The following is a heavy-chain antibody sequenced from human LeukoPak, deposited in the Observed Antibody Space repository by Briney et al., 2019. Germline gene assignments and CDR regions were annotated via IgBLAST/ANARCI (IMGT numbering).Heavy chain of an antibody. CDR2: IYSSGST. J-gene: IGHJ4*02. CDR1: GGSISNFY. D-gene: IGHD3-22*01. Sequence: PSETLSLTCTVSGGSISNFYWSCIRQPAGKGLEWIGRIYSSGSTNYNPSLKRRVTMSVDTSKNQFSLKLSSVTAADTAVYYCARGGDDSSAYFDYWGQGTLVTVSS. V-gene: IGHV4-4*07. CDR3: ARGGDDSSAYFDY.